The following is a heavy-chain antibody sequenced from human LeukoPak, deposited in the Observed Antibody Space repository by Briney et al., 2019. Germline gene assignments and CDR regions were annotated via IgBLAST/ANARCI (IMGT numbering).Heavy chain of an antibody. Sequence: GESLKISCTGSGYSFSHYWIGWVRQMPGKGLEWMGIIYPDDSDTTYSPSFQGHVTISADKSISTTYLQWDSLKASDNGMYYCGRQVVRSSSGWKFGYWGQGTLVTVSS. J-gene: IGHJ4*02. CDR1: GYSFSHYW. D-gene: IGHD6-19*01. V-gene: IGHV5-51*01. CDR3: GRQVVRSSSGWKFGY. CDR2: IYPDDSDT.